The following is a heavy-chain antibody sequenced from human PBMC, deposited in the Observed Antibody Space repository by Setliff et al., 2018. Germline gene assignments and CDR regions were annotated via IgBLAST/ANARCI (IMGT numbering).Heavy chain of an antibody. V-gene: IGHV1-18*01. J-gene: IGHJ4*02. Sequence: ASVKVSCKASGYTFSHPGITWVRQAPGQGLEWMGWISVYTGNTNYAPKLQGRVTMTTDASTSTAYMELRGLTSDDTAIYYCARINFYVSSGYYYAPDYWGPGTLVTASS. CDR1: GYTFSHPG. D-gene: IGHD3-22*01. CDR3: ARINFYVSSGYYYAPDY. CDR2: ISVYTGNT.